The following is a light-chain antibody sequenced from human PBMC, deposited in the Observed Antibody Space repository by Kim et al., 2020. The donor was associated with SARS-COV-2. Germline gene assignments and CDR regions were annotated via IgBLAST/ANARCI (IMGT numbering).Light chain of an antibody. J-gene: IGLJ1*01. Sequence: QSVAFSCTGTSSDVGGYNYVSWYQQHPGRAPKLLISEVTKRPSGVPDRFSGSKSGNTASLTVSGLQAEDEADYYCASYAGTNTYVFGTGTKVTVL. CDR2: EVT. V-gene: IGLV2-8*01. CDR1: SSDVGGYNY. CDR3: ASYAGTNTYV.